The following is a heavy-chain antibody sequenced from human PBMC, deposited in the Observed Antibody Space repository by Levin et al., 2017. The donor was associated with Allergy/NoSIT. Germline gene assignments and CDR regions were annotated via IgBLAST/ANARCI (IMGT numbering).Heavy chain of an antibody. CDR2: ISWNSGSI. J-gene: IGHJ3*02. CDR1: GFTFDDYA. Sequence: GGSLRLSCAASGFTFDDYAMHWVRQAPGKGLEWVSGISWNSGSIGYADSVKGRFTISRDNAKNSLYLQMNSLRAEDTALYFCAKDIGSSPGATHRGDDAFDIWGQGTMVTVSS. CDR3: AKDIGSSPGATHRGDDAFDI. D-gene: IGHD2-15*01. V-gene: IGHV3-9*01.